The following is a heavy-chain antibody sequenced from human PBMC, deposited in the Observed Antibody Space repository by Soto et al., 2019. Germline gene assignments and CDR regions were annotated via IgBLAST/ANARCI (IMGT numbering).Heavy chain of an antibody. CDR1: GFIFSTSA. D-gene: IGHD3-10*02. CDR2: ISGSGGST. J-gene: IGHJ4*02. V-gene: IGHV3-23*01. Sequence: GGSLRLSCAASGFIFSTSAMNWVRQAPGKGLEWVSSISGSGGSTYYADSVKGRFTISRDNSKNTLYLQMNSLRAEDTAVYYCAKDNDRGVINYFDYWGQGT. CDR3: AKDNDRGVINYFDY.